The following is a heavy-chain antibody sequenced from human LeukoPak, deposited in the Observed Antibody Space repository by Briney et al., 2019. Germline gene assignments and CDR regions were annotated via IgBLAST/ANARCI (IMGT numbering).Heavy chain of an antibody. Sequence: KPSETLSLTCAVYGGSFSGYYWSWIRQPPGKGLEWIGEINHSGSTNYNPSHKSRVTISVDTSKNQFSLKLSSVTAADTAVYYCARGELRYFDWLLRGTYFDYWGQGTLVTVSS. CDR2: INHSGST. D-gene: IGHD3-9*01. CDR1: GGSFSGYY. V-gene: IGHV4-34*01. CDR3: ARGELRYFDWLLRGTYFDY. J-gene: IGHJ4*02.